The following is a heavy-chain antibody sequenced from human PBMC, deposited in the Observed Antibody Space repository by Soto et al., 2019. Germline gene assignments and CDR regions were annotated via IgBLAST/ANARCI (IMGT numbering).Heavy chain of an antibody. CDR1: GGSVITDY. D-gene: IGHD3-10*01. CDR2: ISYSGSS. J-gene: IGHJ4*02. CDR3: ARGSLRSRVDY. Sequence: QVQLQESGPGLVKPSETLSLTCTVSGGSVITDYWSWIRQPPGKGLEWIGYISYSGSSNYNPSLKSXXTXSXXTSKNQFSLKLSSVTAADTAVYYCARGSLRSRVDYWGQGTLVTVSS. V-gene: IGHV4-59*02.